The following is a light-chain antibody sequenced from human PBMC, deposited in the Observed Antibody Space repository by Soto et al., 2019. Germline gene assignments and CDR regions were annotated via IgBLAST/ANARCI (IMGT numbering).Light chain of an antibody. CDR2: EVT. CDR3: SSKTSSVTYV. V-gene: IGLV2-14*01. CDR1: SSDVGGYNY. J-gene: IGLJ1*01. Sequence: QSVLTQPASVSGSPGQSITISCTGTSSDVGGYNYVSWYQQHPSKAPKLMIYEVTNRPSGVSNRFSGSKSGNTASLTISVLQAEDEADYCGSSKTSSVTYVFGTGTKLTVL.